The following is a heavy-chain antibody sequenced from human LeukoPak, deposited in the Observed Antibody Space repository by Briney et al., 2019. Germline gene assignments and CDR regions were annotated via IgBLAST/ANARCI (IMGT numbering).Heavy chain of an antibody. V-gene: IGHV1-69*13. CDR3: AREHYYYDSSGYPFLGFDY. D-gene: IGHD3-22*01. J-gene: IGHJ4*02. CDR2: IIPIFGTA. CDR1: GGTFSSYA. Sequence: SVKVSCKASGGTFSSYAISWVRQAPGQGLEWMGGIIPIFGTANYAQKFQGRVTITADESTSTAYMELSSLRSEDTAVYYCAREHYYYDSSGYPFLGFDYWGQGTLVTVSS.